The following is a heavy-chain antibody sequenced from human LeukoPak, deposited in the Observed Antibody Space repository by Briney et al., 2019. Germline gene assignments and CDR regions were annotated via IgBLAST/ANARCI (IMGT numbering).Heavy chain of an antibody. V-gene: IGHV3-30*18. D-gene: IGHD6-19*01. CDR2: ISVDGSNK. J-gene: IGHJ4*02. CDR1: GFTFSNYG. CDR3: AKLLDSTGWYGNFDS. Sequence: GRSLRLSCAASGFTFSNYGMNWVRQAPGKGLEWVTVISVDGSNKYYADSVKGRFTISRDNSKNTLYLQMNSLRAEDTAVYYCAKLLDSTGWYGNFDSWGQGTLVTVSS.